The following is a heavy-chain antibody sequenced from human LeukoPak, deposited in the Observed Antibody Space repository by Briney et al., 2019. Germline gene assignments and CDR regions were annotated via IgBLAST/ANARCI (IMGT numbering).Heavy chain of an antibody. J-gene: IGHJ3*02. V-gene: IGHV3-9*01. D-gene: IGHD6-19*01. CDR3: ARHAVAGTPDAFDI. CDR1: GFSFDDYA. Sequence: GGSLRLSRAASGFSFDDYAMHWVRQAPGKGLEWVSGISWNSGSIGYADSVQGRFTISRDNAKNSLYLQMNSLRAEDTALYYCARHAVAGTPDAFDIWGQGTMVTVSS. CDR2: ISWNSGSI.